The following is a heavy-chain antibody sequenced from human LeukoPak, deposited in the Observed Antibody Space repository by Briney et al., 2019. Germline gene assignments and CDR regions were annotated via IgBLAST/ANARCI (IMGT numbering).Heavy chain of an antibody. Sequence: ASETLSLTCAVYGGSFSGYYWSWIRQPPGKGLEWIGEINHSGSTNCNPSLKSRVNISVDTSKIQFSLNLSSVTAADTAVYYCARGLASGYPPIPFDYWGQGTLVTVSS. CDR3: ARGLASGYPPIPFDY. CDR2: INHSGST. J-gene: IGHJ4*02. D-gene: IGHD3-3*01. V-gene: IGHV4-34*01. CDR1: GGSFSGYY.